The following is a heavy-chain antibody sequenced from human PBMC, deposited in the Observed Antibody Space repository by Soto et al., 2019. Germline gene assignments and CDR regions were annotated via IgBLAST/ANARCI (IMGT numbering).Heavy chain of an antibody. V-gene: IGHV4-39*02. CDR3: TMLDTGPITIGTDLAS. D-gene: IGHD3-10*01. Sequence: SETLSLTCTVSGGFIKSDTHYWVWIRQSPGRGLEWIGSILYTGSTYYNPSLRSRVSMSVDTSKNLFSLSLMSVTAADTGLYFCTMLDTGPITIGTDLASWGQGT. J-gene: IGHJ1*01. CDR2: ILYTGST. CDR1: GGFIKSDTHY.